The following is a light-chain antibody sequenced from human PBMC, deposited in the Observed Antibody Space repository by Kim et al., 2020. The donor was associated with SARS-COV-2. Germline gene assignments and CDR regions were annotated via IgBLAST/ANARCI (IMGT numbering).Light chain of an antibody. V-gene: IGLV1-44*01. Sequence: GQQCTIPGTATRPNIGSNPGHWYQQVPGTAPKLLIHRTNQRPSGVPDRFSGSKSGTSASLAISGLQSADEADYYCATWGDSQNGWVFGGGTQLTVL. J-gene: IGLJ3*02. CDR2: RTN. CDR1: RPNIGSNP. CDR3: ATWGDSQNGWV.